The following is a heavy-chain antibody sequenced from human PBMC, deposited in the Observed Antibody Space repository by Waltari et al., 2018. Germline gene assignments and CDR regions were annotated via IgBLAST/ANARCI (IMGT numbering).Heavy chain of an antibody. Sequence: QVQLQQWGAGLLKPSETLSLTCAVYGGSFSGYYWSWIRQPPGKWLEWIGEINHSGSTNYNPSLKSRVTISVDTSKNQFSLKLSSVTAADTAVYYCAREAGVGGYSYGYFYWGQGTLVTVSS. CDR1: GGSFSGYY. CDR3: AREAGVGGYSYGYFY. D-gene: IGHD5-18*01. J-gene: IGHJ4*02. V-gene: IGHV4-34*01. CDR2: INHSGST.